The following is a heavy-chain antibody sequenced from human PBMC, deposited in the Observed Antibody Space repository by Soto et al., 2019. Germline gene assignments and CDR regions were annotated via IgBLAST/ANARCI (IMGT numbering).Heavy chain of an antibody. CDR2: VYYSGST. CDR3: AKARTVVDKFDS. Sequence: PSETLSLTCTVSGGSISSYYWSWIRQPPGKGLEWIGYVYYSGSTNYNPSLKSRVTISVDTSKNQFSLRLSSVTAADTAVYYCAKARTVVDKFDSWGQGTLVTVSS. D-gene: IGHD2-21*01. CDR1: GGSISSYY. J-gene: IGHJ4*02. V-gene: IGHV4-59*01.